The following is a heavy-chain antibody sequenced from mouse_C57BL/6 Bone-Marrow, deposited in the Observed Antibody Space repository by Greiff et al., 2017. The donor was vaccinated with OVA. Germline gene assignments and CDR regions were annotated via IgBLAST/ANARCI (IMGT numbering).Heavy chain of an antibody. V-gene: IGHV2-5*01. CDR2: IWRGGST. CDR3: AKNKDWAPYAMDY. Sequence: QVQLQQSGPGLVQPSQSLSITCTVSGFSLTSYGVHWVRQSPGKGLEWLGVIWRGGSTDYNAAFMSRLSITKDNSKSQVFFKMNSLQADDTAIYYCAKNKDWAPYAMDYWGQGTSVTVSS. J-gene: IGHJ4*01. D-gene: IGHD4-1*01. CDR1: GFSLTSYG.